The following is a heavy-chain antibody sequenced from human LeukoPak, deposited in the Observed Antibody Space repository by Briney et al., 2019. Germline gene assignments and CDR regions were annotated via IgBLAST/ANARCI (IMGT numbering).Heavy chain of an antibody. CDR2: ISYDGSNT. V-gene: IGHV3-30-3*01. D-gene: IGHD3-22*01. Sequence: PGGSLRLSCAASGFTFSSYALHWVRQAPGKGLEWVAVISYDGSNTYYTDSVKGRFTISRDNSKNTLYLQMNSLRAEDTAVYYCARVRVWFDSSGYYGDFWGQGTLVTVSS. J-gene: IGHJ4*02. CDR3: ARVRVWFDSSGYYGDF. CDR1: GFTFSSYA.